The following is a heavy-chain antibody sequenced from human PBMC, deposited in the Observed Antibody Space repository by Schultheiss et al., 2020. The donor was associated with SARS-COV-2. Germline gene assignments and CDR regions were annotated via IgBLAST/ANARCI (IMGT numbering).Heavy chain of an antibody. J-gene: IGHJ4*02. CDR3: ARSHARHCGGDCDFDY. D-gene: IGHD2-21*02. V-gene: IGHV3-30-3*01. Sequence: GGSLRLSCAASGFTFSSYAMLWVRQAPGKGLEWVAVISYDGSNKYYADSVKGRFTISRDNSKNTLYLQMNSLRAEDTAVYYCARSHARHCGGDCDFDYWGQGTLVTVSS. CDR1: GFTFSSYA. CDR2: ISYDGSNK.